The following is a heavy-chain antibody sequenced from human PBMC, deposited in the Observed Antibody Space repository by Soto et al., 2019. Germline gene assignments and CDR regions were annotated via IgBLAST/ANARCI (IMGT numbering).Heavy chain of an antibody. D-gene: IGHD1-26*01. J-gene: IGHJ3*02. CDR2: ISGSGGST. CDR1: GFTFSSYA. Sequence: EVQLLESGGGLVQPGGSLRLSCAASGFTFSSYAMSWVRQAPGKGLEWVSAISGSGGSTYYADSVKGRFTISRGNSKNTLYLQMNSLRAEDTAVYYCAKALRGSYAFDIWGQGTMVTVSS. V-gene: IGHV3-23*01. CDR3: AKALRGSYAFDI.